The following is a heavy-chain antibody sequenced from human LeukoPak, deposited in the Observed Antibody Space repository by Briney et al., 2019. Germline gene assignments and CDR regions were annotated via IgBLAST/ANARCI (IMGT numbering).Heavy chain of an antibody. D-gene: IGHD2-15*01. Sequence: PSETLSLTCAVSGGSISSGGYYWSWIRQHPGKGLEWIGYIYYSGSTYYNPSLKSRVTISVDTSKNQFSLKLSSVTAADTAVYYCAMHGGWSFDYWGQGTLVTVSS. J-gene: IGHJ4*02. CDR3: AMHGGWSFDY. CDR2: IYYSGST. CDR1: GGSISSGGYY. V-gene: IGHV4-31*11.